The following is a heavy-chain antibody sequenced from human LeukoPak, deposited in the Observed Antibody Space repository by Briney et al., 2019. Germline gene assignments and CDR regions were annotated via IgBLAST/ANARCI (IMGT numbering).Heavy chain of an antibody. CDR3: AREGDYYDSSAQFDY. Sequence: PSETLSLTCTVSGGSISCYYWSWIRQPPGKGLEWIGYIYYSGSTNYNPSLKSRVTISVDTSKNQFSLKLSSVTAADTAVYYCAREGDYYDSSAQFDYWGQGTLVTVSS. D-gene: IGHD3-22*01. CDR1: GGSISCYY. CDR2: IYYSGST. V-gene: IGHV4-59*01. J-gene: IGHJ4*02.